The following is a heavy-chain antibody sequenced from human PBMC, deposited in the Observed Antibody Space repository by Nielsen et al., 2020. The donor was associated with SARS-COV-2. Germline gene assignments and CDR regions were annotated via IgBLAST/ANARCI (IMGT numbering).Heavy chain of an antibody. CDR2: ISSSSSTI. V-gene: IGHV3-48*01. Sequence: GGSLRLSCAASGFTFSSYEMNWVRQAPGKGLEWVSYISSSSSTIYYADSVKGRFTISRDNAKNSLYLQMNSLRAEDTAVYYCARDSSGWYALTTYYYYGMDVWGQGTTVTVSS. CDR1: GFTFSSYE. J-gene: IGHJ6*02. D-gene: IGHD6-19*01. CDR3: ARDSSGWYALTTYYYYGMDV.